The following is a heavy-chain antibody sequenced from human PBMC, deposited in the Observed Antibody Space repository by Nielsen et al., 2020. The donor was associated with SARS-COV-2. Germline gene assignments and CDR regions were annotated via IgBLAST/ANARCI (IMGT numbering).Heavy chain of an antibody. CDR3: ARGNTYYYDTPGLDY. J-gene: IGHJ4*02. D-gene: IGHD3-22*01. V-gene: IGHV4-59*08. CDR1: GGSISSYY. Sequence: SETLSLTCTVSGGSISSYYWSWIRQPPGKGLEWIGYIYYSGSTNYNPSLKSRVTISVDTSKNQFSLKLSSVTAADTAVYYCARGNTYYYDTPGLDYWGQGTLGTVSS. CDR2: IYYSGST.